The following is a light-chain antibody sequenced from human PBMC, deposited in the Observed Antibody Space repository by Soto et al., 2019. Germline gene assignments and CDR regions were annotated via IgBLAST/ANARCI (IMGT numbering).Light chain of an antibody. Sequence: DIQMTQSPSSLSASEGDRVTITCRASQSINRHVNWYQQKPGRAPKLLIYGASNLQSDAPSRFSGSGSGTDFTLTVRDLHPEDFATYYCQQGYSLPVTFGQGTRLEIK. CDR3: QQGYSLPVT. V-gene: IGKV1-39*01. CDR1: QSINRH. CDR2: GAS. J-gene: IGKJ5*01.